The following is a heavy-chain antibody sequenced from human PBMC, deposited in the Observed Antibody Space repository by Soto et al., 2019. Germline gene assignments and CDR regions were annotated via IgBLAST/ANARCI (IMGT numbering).Heavy chain of an antibody. CDR3: ARGSDAFDI. Sequence: EVQLVESGGGLVQPGGSLRLSCAASGFTFSSYSMNWVRQAPGKGLEWVSYISSGSAAIYYADSVKGRFTISRDNAKNSLYLQMNSLRDEGTAVYCCARGSDAFDIWGQGTMITVSS. CDR2: ISSGSAAI. J-gene: IGHJ3*02. CDR1: GFTFSSYS. V-gene: IGHV3-48*02.